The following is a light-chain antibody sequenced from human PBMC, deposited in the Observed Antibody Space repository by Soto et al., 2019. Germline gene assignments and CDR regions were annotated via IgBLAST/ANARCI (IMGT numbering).Light chain of an antibody. Sequence: EIVLTQSPATLSLSPGERATLSCRASQSIGGYLAWYQQKPGQAPRLLIYGASTRATGIPARFSGSGSGTEFTLTISSLQSEDFAVYYCQQYHNWPPLTFGGGTKVDIK. CDR3: QQYHNWPPLT. J-gene: IGKJ4*01. CDR2: GAS. V-gene: IGKV3-15*01. CDR1: QSIGGY.